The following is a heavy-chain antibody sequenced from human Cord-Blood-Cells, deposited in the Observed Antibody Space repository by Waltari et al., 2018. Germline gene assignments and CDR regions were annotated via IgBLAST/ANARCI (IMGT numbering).Heavy chain of an antibody. D-gene: IGHD3-16*01. CDR2: SNSEGGST. CDR3: ARAAGGGIDY. V-gene: IGHV3-74*01. CDR1: GFTFSSYW. Sequence: EVQLVESGGGLVQPGGSLRLSCAASGFTFSSYWMHWVRQAPGKGLVWVSSSNSEGGSTSYADSVKGLFTISRDNAKNTLYRQMNSLRAEDTAVYYCARAAGGGIDYWGQGTLVTVSS. J-gene: IGHJ4*02.